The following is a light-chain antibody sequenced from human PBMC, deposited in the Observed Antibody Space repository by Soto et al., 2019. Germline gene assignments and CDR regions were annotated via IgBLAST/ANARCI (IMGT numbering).Light chain of an antibody. J-gene: IGKJ1*01. Sequence: DVVMTQSPLSLPVTLGQPASISCRSSQSLVYSDGIAYLSWFQQRPGQSPRRLIYKASNRDSGVPARFSGSGSGTDFTLQINRVEAEDVGVYYCMQGTHWPPTFGRGTRVEIK. CDR2: KAS. CDR1: QSLVYSDGIAY. CDR3: MQGTHWPPT. V-gene: IGKV2-30*01.